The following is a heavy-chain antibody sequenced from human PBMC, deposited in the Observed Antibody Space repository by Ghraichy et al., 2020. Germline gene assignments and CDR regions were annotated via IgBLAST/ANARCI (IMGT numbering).Heavy chain of an antibody. V-gene: IGHV4-59*08. CDR2: IYYSGST. D-gene: IGHD1-14*01. CDR3: ARHKVSGSPVNHYYYGMDV. CDR1: GGSISSYY. J-gene: IGHJ6*02. Sequence: SETLSLTCTVSGGSISSYYWSWIRQPPGKGLEWIGYIYYSGSTNYNPSLKSRVTISVDTSKNQFSLKLSSVTAADTAVYYCARHKVSGSPVNHYYYGMDVWGQGTTVTVSS.